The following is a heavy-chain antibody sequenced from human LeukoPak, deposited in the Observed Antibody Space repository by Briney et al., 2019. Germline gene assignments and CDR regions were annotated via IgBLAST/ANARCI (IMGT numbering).Heavy chain of an antibody. CDR2: FDPEDGET. Sequence: ASVKVSCKVSGYTLTELSMHWVRQAPGKGLEWMGGFDPEDGETIYAQKFQGRVTITADKSTSTAYMELSSLRSEDTAVYYCASIVGATSSFDYWGQGTLVTVSS. CDR3: ASIVGATSSFDY. V-gene: IGHV1-24*01. J-gene: IGHJ4*02. D-gene: IGHD1-26*01. CDR1: GYTLTELS.